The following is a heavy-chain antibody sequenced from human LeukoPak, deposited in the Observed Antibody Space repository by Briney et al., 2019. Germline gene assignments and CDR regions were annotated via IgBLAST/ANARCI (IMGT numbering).Heavy chain of an antibody. Sequence: SETLSLTCTVSGGSISSGGYSWSWIRQPPGKGLEWIGYIYHSGSTYYNPSLKSRVTISVDRSKNQFSLKLSSVTAADTAVYYCARALGPVDYWGQGTLVTVSS. V-gene: IGHV4-30-2*01. CDR3: ARALGPVDY. CDR1: GGSISSGGYS. J-gene: IGHJ4*02. CDR2: IYHSGST.